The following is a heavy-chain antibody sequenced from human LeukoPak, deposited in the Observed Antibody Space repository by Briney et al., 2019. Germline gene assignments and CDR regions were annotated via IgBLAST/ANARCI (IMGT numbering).Heavy chain of an antibody. V-gene: IGHV4-30-4*08. J-gene: IGHJ5*02. Sequence: PSQTLSLTCTVSGGSISSGDYYWSWIRQPPGKGLEWIGYIYYSGSTYYNPSLKSQVTISVDTSKNQFSLKLSSVTAADTAVYYCARGESYYDFWSGLFDPWGQGTLVTVSS. CDR1: GGSISSGDYY. CDR3: ARGESYYDFWSGLFDP. D-gene: IGHD3-3*01. CDR2: IYYSGST.